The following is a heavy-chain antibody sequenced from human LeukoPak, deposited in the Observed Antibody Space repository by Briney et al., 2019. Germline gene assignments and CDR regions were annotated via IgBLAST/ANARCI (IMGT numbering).Heavy chain of an antibody. D-gene: IGHD5-12*01. CDR1: GFTFSSYA. Sequence: GGSLRLSCAASGFTFSSYAMHWVRQAPGKGLEWVAVISYDGSNKYYADSVKGRFTISRDNSKNTLYLQMNSLRAEDTAVYYCARPGRLRDSGYDSYYYYGMDVWGQGTTVTVSS. CDR3: ARPGRLRDSGYDSYYYYGMDV. J-gene: IGHJ6*02. V-gene: IGHV3-30*04. CDR2: ISYDGSNK.